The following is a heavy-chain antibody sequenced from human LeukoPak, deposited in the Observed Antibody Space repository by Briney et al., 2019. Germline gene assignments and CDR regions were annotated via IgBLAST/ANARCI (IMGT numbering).Heavy chain of an antibody. J-gene: IGHJ4*02. CDR3: AKAVGATRHPYYFDY. V-gene: IGHV3-23*01. CDR1: GFTFSSYA. CDR2: ISGSGGST. Sequence: GGSLRLSCAASGFTFSSYAMSWVRQAPGKGLEWVSAISGSGGSTYYADSVKGRFTISRDNSKNTLCLQMNSLRAEDTAVYYCAKAVGATRHPYYFDYWGQGTLVTVSS. D-gene: IGHD1-26*01.